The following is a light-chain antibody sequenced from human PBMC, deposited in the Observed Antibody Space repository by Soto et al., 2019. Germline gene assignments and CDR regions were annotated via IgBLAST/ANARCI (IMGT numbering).Light chain of an antibody. J-gene: IGKJ1*01. Sequence: DIQMTQSPSTLSASVGDRVTITCRASQSISDWLAWYQQKPGKAPKLLIYKASSLQSGVPSRFSGGGSGTEFTLTISSLQADDFATYYCLQHDTYWTFGQGTKVEIK. CDR2: KAS. CDR1: QSISDW. V-gene: IGKV1-5*03. CDR3: LQHDTYWT.